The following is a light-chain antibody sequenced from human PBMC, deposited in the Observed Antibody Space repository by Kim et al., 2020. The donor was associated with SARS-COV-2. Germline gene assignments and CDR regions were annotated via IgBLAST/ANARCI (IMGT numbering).Light chain of an antibody. Sequence: ASVGDRVTVTCQASQDISNYLNWYQQKPGKAPKLLIYYASNLETGVPSRFSGSGSGTDFTFTISSLQPEDFATYYCQQFNNYPITFGEGTRLEIK. CDR3: QQFNNYPIT. CDR2: YAS. J-gene: IGKJ5*01. V-gene: IGKV1-33*01. CDR1: QDISNY.